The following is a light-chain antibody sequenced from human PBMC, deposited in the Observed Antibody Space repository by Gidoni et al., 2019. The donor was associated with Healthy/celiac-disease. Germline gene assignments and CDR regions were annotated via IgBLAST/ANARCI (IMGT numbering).Light chain of an antibody. J-gene: IGLJ2*01. CDR1: ALPKQY. CDR3: YSTDSSGNPR. V-gene: IGLV3-10*01. Sequence: SYELTQPPSVSVSPGQTARITCSGDALPKQYAYWYQQKSGQAPVLVIYEDSKRPAGIPGRFSGSSSGTMATLTISGAQVEDEADYYCYSTDSSGNPRFGGGTKLTVL. CDR2: EDS.